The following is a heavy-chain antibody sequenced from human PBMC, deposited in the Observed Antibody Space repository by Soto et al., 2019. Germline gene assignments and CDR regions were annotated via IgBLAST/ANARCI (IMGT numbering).Heavy chain of an antibody. J-gene: IGHJ6*03. D-gene: IGHD1-1*01. Sequence: SQTLSLTCAISGDSVSSNSAAWNWIRQSPSRGLEWLGRTYYRSKWYNDYAVSVKSRITINPDTSKNQFSLQLNSVTPEDTAVYYCARGWELEPPSHYSMDVWGKGTTVTVSS. CDR1: GDSVSSNSAA. V-gene: IGHV6-1*01. CDR2: TYYRSKWYN. CDR3: ARGWELEPPSHYSMDV.